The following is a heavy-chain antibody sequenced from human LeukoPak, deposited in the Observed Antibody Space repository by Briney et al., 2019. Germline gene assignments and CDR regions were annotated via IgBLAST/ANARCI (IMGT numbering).Heavy chain of an antibody. Sequence: ASVKVSCRASGYTFTDFGISWVRQAPGQGLEWMGWISAYNGNINYAENLQGRVTMTTDTPKNTAYMALRSLKSDDTAVHYCTRDCSGGSCYLVPSRFDPWGQGTLVTVSS. CDR1: GYTFTDFG. D-gene: IGHD2-15*01. CDR3: TRDCSGGSCYLVPSRFDP. J-gene: IGHJ5*02. V-gene: IGHV1-18*01. CDR2: ISAYNGNI.